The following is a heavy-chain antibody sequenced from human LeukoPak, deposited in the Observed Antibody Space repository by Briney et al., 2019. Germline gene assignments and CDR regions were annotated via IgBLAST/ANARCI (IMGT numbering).Heavy chain of an antibody. V-gene: IGHV3-23*01. D-gene: IGHD3-22*01. J-gene: IGHJ4*02. CDR1: GFTFSSYA. Sequence: GGSLRLSCAASGFTFSSYAMSWVRQAPGKGLEWVSAISGSGGSTYYADSVKGRFTISRDNSKNTLYLQMNSLRAEDTAVYYCAKRTAGYYDSSGYDYWGQGTLVTVSS. CDR2: ISGSGGST. CDR3: AKRTAGYYDSSGYDY.